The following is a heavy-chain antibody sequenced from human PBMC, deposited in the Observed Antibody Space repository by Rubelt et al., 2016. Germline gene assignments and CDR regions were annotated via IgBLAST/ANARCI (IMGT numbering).Heavy chain of an antibody. D-gene: IGHD2-15*01. V-gene: IGHV4-34*01. CDR3: ARGESYCSGGSCLDWFDP. CDR2: INHSGST. Sequence: QVQLQQWGAGLLKPSETLSLTCAVYGGSFSGYYWSWIRQPPGKGLEWIGEINHSGSTNYNPSLKSRVTISVDPSKNQFSLKLGSVTAADTAVYYFARGESYCSGGSCLDWFDPWGQGTLVTVSS. CDR1: GGSFSGYY. J-gene: IGHJ5*02.